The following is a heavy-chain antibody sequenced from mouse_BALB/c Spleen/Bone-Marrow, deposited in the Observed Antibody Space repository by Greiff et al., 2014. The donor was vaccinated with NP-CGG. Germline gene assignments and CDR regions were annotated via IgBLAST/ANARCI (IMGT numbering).Heavy chain of an antibody. CDR2: IFPGDGSI. CDR3: ARNYRYAWFAY. J-gene: IGHJ3*01. CDR1: GYTFTSYD. D-gene: IGHD2-14*01. V-gene: IGHV1S56*01. Sequence: QVQLQQPGAELVKPGASVKLSCKASGYTFTSYDINWVRQRPEQGLEWIGWIFPGDGSIKYNEKFKGKATLTTDKSSSTAYMRLSRLTSEDSAVYFCARNYRYAWFAYWGQGTLVTVSA.